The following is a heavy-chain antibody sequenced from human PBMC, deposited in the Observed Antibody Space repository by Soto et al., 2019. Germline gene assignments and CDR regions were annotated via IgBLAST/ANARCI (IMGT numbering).Heavy chain of an antibody. J-gene: IGHJ6*02. CDR3: ARSTYYDILTGSYYYNAMDV. D-gene: IGHD3-9*01. V-gene: IGHV3-53*01. CDR2: IYSEGTP. CDR1: GFTVGSNY. Sequence: EVQLVESGGGLTQPGVSLRLSCAASGFTVGSNYMSWVRQAPGKGLEWVSVIYSEGTPYYADSVKGRFTISREHSNNTLYLHMNNLRAEDTAVYYCARSTYYDILTGSYYYNAMDVWGQGTTVTVSS.